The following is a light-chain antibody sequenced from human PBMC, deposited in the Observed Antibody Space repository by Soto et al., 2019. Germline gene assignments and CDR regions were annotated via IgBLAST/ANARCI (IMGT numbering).Light chain of an antibody. J-gene: IGKJ4*01. V-gene: IGKV4-1*01. CDR3: TEYDSPPLT. CDR1: QSVLYRSHNKNY. CDR2: WAS. Sequence: VRSKISESLVLSIDKRGTINCKCIQSVLYRSHNKNYLAWYQRKPGQPPKLLIYWASPRESGVPDRFSGSGSGTDFTLTISSLQAEDVVVYYSTEYDSPPLTFGGGTK.